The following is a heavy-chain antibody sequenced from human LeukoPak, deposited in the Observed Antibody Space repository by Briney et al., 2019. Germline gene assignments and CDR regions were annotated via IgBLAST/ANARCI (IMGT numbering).Heavy chain of an antibody. CDR1: GYTFSSYG. D-gene: IGHD5-18*01. V-gene: IGHV1-18*01. CDR3: ARAVRGYSYAYLPY. J-gene: IGHJ4*02. Sequence: ASVKVSCKASGYTFSSYGISWVRQAPGQGLEWMGWISAYDGNTNYAQKLQGRVTMTTDTSASTAYMELRSLRSDDTAVYYCARAVRGYSYAYLPYWGQGTLVTVSS. CDR2: ISAYDGNT.